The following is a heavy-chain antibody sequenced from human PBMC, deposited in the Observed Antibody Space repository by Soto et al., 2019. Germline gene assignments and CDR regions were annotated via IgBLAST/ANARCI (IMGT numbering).Heavy chain of an antibody. Sequence: SETLSLTCTVSGGSISSGDYYWSWIRQPPGKGLEWIGYIYYSGSTYYNPSLKSRVTISVDTSKNQFSLKLSSVTAADTAVYYCARVRRERGYSYGLFDYWGQGTLVTVSS. J-gene: IGHJ4*02. CDR2: IYYSGST. V-gene: IGHV4-30-4*01. CDR3: ARVRRERGYSYGLFDY. CDR1: GGSISSGDYY. D-gene: IGHD5-18*01.